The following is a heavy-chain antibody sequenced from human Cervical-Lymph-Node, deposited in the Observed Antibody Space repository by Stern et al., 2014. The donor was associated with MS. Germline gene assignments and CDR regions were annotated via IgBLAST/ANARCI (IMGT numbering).Heavy chain of an antibody. D-gene: IGHD3-16*01. Sequence: QLVQSGPEVKKPGSSVKLSCKASGGTFRDVINWVRHAPGQGLDWMGGIIPMFGTTNYAQKFQGRVKITADESMTTGYMELTSLTSEDTALYYCATTFHWGQGTLITVSS. CDR2: IIPMFGTT. CDR1: GGTFRDV. CDR3: ATTFH. J-gene: IGHJ4*02. V-gene: IGHV1-69*01.